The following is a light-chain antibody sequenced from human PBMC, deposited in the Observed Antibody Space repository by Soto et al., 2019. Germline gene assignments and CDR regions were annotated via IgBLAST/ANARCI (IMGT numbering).Light chain of an antibody. CDR3: QQYFSTPYT. CDR1: QSILYSSNNKNY. Sequence: DIVMTRSPDSLAVSLGERATVNCKSSQSILYSSNNKNYLAWYQQKPGQPPKLLIYWASTRESGVPDRFSGSGSGTDFTLTISSLQAEDVAVYYCQQYFSTPYTFGQGTKVDIK. CDR2: WAS. V-gene: IGKV4-1*01. J-gene: IGKJ2*01.